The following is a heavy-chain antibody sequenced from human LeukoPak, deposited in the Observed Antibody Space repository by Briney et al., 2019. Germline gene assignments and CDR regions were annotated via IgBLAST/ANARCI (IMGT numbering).Heavy chain of an antibody. CDR2: INNYNGNT. CDR1: GYTFTNYG. V-gene: IGHV1-18*01. CDR3: ARDPYDGSGCIDY. J-gene: IGHJ4*02. D-gene: IGHD3-22*01. Sequence: ASVKVSCKAPGYTFTNYGITWVRQAPGQGLEWMGWINNYNGNTNYAQKLQGRVTITTDTSTRTPYMYLRDLRYDETAVYFSARDPYDGSGCIDYWGQGTLVTVSS.